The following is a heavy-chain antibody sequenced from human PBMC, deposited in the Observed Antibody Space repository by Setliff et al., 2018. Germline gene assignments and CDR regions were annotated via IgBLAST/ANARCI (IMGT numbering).Heavy chain of an antibody. CDR3: ARVGVTSGWAY. J-gene: IGHJ4*02. Sequence: ETLSLTCIVSGGYIGGTSYYWGWIRQPPGKGLEWIGSIHFRGTTYYNPSLNSQVTISVDTSKNQFSLNLNSVTAADTAVYYCARVGVTSGWAYWGLGTLV. CDR2: IHFRGTT. CDR1: GGYIGGTSYY. V-gene: IGHV4-39*01. D-gene: IGHD6-19*01.